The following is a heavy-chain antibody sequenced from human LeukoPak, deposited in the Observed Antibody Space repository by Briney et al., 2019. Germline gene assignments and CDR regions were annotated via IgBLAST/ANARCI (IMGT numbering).Heavy chain of an antibody. Sequence: GGSLRLSCAASGFTVSSNYMSWVRQAPGKGLKWVSVIYSGGSTYYADSVKGRFTISRDNSKNTLYLQMHSLRAEDTAMYYCASRATVTTDRFWFDPWGQGTLVTVSS. CDR3: ASRATVTTDRFWFDP. V-gene: IGHV3-53*01. CDR1: GFTVSSNY. CDR2: IYSGGST. J-gene: IGHJ5*02. D-gene: IGHD4-11*01.